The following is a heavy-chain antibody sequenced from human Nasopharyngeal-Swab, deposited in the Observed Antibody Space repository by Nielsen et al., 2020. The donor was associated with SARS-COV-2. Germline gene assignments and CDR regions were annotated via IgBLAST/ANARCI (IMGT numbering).Heavy chain of an antibody. CDR1: GGTFSSYA. V-gene: IGHV1-69*13. J-gene: IGHJ6*02. Sequence: SVKVSCKASGGTFSSYAISWVRQAPGQGLEWMGGIIPIFGTANYAQKFQGRVTITADESTSTAYMELSSLRSEDTAMYYCARESKKVAGLPSYYYYGMDVWGQGTTVTVSS. CDR3: ARESKKVAGLPSYYYYGMDV. CDR2: IIPIFGTA. D-gene: IGHD6-19*01.